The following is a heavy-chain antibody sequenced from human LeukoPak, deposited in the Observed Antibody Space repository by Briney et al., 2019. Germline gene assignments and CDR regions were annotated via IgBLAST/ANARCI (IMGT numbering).Heavy chain of an antibody. CDR1: GGSISSSY. D-gene: IGHD6-13*01. J-gene: IGHJ4*02. CDR3: ARVGSSTAGVYFDH. V-gene: IGHV4-59*01. Sequence: SETLSLTFTVSGGSISSSYWTWIRQPPGKGLVWIGFIYYTGSPNYNLSLKSRVTISVDTSKNQFSLKLSSVTAADTGVYYCARVGSSTAGVYFDHWGQGTLVTVSS. CDR2: IYYTGSP.